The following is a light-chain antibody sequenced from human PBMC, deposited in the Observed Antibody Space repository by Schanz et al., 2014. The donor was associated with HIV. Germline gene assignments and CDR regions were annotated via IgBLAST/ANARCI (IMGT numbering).Light chain of an antibody. Sequence: QSALTQPPSASGSPGQSVTISCTGTSSDVGGYNHVSWHQQHPGKAPKLMIYEVIKRPSGVPDRFSGSKSGSTASLTVSGLQPEDEADYYCSSFAGSNIPWVFGGGTKLTVL. CDR3: SSFAGSNIPWV. CDR2: EVI. V-gene: IGLV2-8*01. CDR1: SSDVGGYNH. J-gene: IGLJ3*02.